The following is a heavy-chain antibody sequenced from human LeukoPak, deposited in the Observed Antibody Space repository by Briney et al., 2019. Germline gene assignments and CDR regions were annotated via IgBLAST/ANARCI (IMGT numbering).Heavy chain of an antibody. CDR3: ARVDTAMANDPDY. CDR2: IIPIFGTA. Sequence: SVKVSCKASGGTFSSYTISWVRQAPGQGPEWMGGIIPIFGTANYAQKFQGRVTITADESTSTAYMELSSLRSEDTAVYYCARVDTAMANDPDYWGQGTLVTVSS. V-gene: IGHV1-69*13. CDR1: GGTFSSYT. D-gene: IGHD5-18*01. J-gene: IGHJ4*02.